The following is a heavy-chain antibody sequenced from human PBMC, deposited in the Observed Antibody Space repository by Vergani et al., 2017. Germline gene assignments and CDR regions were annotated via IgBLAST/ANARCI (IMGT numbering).Heavy chain of an antibody. V-gene: IGHV3-30*02. CDR3: ATAGAAYCRGASCYDFFEY. CDR2: TRYDGIVE. J-gene: IGHJ4*02. Sequence: QVQLVESGGGVVQPGGSLRLSCAASGFTFTNYGMHWVRQAPGKGLVWVAFTRYDGIVEYYGDSVRGRFTISRDNSKNTLYLQMNRLRPEDTAVYYCATAGAAYCRGASCYDFFEYWGQGTLVTVAS. D-gene: IGHD2-15*01. CDR1: GFTFTNYG.